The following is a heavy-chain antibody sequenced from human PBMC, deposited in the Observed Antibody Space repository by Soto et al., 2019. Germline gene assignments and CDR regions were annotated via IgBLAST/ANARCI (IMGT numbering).Heavy chain of an antibody. D-gene: IGHD2-2*01. CDR1: GFTVSSNY. J-gene: IGHJ4*02. Sequence: GGSLRLSCPASGFTVSSNYMSWVRQAPGKGLEWVSVIYSGVSTYYADSVKGRFTISRDNSKNTLYLQMNSLRAEDTAVYYCARVLGVPACDYWGQGTLVTVSS. V-gene: IGHV3-53*01. CDR3: ARVLGVPACDY. CDR2: IYSGVST.